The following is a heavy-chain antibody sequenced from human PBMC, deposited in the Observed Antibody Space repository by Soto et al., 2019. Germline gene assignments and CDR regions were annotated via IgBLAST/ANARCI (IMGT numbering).Heavy chain of an antibody. D-gene: IGHD3-10*01. V-gene: IGHV3-30*18. CDR3: AKDQLRGVRGVITYYYGMEV. CDR2: ISYDGSNK. Sequence: QVQLVESGGGVVQPGRSLRLSCAASGFTFSSYGMHWVRQAPGKGLEWVAVISYDGSNKYYADSVKGRFTISRDNSKNTLYLQMNRLRAEDTAVYYCAKDQLRGVRGVITYYYGMEVWGQGTTVTVSS. CDR1: GFTFSSYG. J-gene: IGHJ6*02.